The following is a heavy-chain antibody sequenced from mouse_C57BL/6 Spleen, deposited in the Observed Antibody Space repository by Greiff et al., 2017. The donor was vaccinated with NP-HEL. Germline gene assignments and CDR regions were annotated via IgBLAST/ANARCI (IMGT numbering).Heavy chain of an antibody. CDR3: ARGGYGYDLFYAMDY. CDR2: ICSGGSYT. V-gene: IGHV5-6*01. Sequence: EVQVVESGGDLVKPGGSLKLSCAASGFTFSSYGMSWVRQTPDKRLEWVATICSGGSYTYYPDSVKGRFTISRDNAKNTLYLQMSSLKSEDTAMYYCARGGYGYDLFYAMDYWGQGTSVTVSS. CDR1: GFTFSSYG. D-gene: IGHD2-2*01. J-gene: IGHJ4*01.